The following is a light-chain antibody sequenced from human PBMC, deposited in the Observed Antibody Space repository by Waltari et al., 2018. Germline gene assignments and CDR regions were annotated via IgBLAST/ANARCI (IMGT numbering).Light chain of an antibody. CDR2: KAS. Sequence: TIACRARRIIITWLAWDRQKPWKAPKLLVYKASSLESGVPSRFSGSGSGTEFTLTISSLQADDFATYYCQQDNKYPLTFGGGTKVEI. CDR3: QQDNKYPLT. CDR1: RIIITW. V-gene: IGKV1-5*03. J-gene: IGKJ4*01.